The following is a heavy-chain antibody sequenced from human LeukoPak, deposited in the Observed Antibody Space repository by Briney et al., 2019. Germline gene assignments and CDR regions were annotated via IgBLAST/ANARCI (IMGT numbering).Heavy chain of an antibody. Sequence: SETLSLTCTVSGGSISSYYWSWIRQTPGKGLEWIGYIYYSGSTNYNPSLKSRVTISVDSSKNQFSLKLTSVTAADTAVYYCARGLLDGYTHPAAFDIWGQGTMVTVSS. V-gene: IGHV4-59*01. J-gene: IGHJ3*02. D-gene: IGHD5-24*01. CDR3: ARGLLDGYTHPAAFDI. CDR1: GGSISSYY. CDR2: IYYSGST.